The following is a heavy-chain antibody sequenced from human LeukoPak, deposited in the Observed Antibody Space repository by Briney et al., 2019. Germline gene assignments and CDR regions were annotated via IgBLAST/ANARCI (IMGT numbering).Heavy chain of an antibody. Sequence: SETLSLTCTVSGGSISSYYWSWIRQPPGKGLEWIGYIYYSGSTNYSPSLKSRVTISVDTSKNQFSLKLSSVTAADTAVYYCARGSYYYDSSGYSTLGPPIKRAEYFQHWGQGTLVTVSS. CDR3: ARGSYYYDSSGYSTLGPPIKRAEYFQH. CDR2: IYYSGST. V-gene: IGHV4-59*08. J-gene: IGHJ1*01. CDR1: GGSISSYY. D-gene: IGHD3-22*01.